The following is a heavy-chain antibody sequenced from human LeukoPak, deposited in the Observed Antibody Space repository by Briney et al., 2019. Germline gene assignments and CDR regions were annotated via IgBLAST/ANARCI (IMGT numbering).Heavy chain of an antibody. J-gene: IGHJ4*02. V-gene: IGHV3-9*01. D-gene: IGHD1-26*01. CDR1: GFTFDDYA. CDR2: ISWNSASI. CDR3: AKGSQWELLRLADY. Sequence: GGSLRLSCAAAGFTFDDYAMHWVRQAPGKGLEWVSGISWNSASIGYADSVTRRFTISRDTAPTSLYLQMNSLRAEDTALYYCAKGSQWELLRLADYWGPGTLVTVSS.